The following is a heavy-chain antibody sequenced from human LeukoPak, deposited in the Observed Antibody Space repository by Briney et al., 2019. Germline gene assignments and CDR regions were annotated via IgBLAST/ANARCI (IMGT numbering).Heavy chain of an antibody. CDR3: ASHYYDSSGHPFDY. CDR2: ISYDVSNK. D-gene: IGHD3-22*01. CDR1: GFTFSSYA. V-gene: IGHV3-30-3*01. Sequence: GGSLRLSCAASGFTFSSYAMHWVRQAPGKGLEWVAVISYDVSNKYYADSVKGRFTISSDNSKNTLYLQMNSLRAEDTAVYYCASHYYDSSGHPFDYWGQGTLVTVSS. J-gene: IGHJ4*02.